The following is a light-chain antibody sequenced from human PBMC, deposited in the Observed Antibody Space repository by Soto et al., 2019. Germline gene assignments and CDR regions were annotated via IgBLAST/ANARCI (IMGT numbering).Light chain of an antibody. J-gene: IGKJ5*01. CDR3: QHRHSYPIT. V-gene: IGKV1-9*01. Sequence: DIQLTQSPSFVSASVGDRVTITCRASQGISSYLAWYQQKPGKAPKLLIHTASTLKRGVPSRLSGSESGKEFPLTSLILQHEDFATDYCQHRHSYPITVGRGTRLEIK. CDR1: QGISSY. CDR2: TAS.